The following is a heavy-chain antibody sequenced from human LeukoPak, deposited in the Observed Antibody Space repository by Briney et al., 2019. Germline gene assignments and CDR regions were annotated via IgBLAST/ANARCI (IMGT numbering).Heavy chain of an antibody. Sequence: PGGSLRLSCAASGFTVSSNYMSWVRQAPGKGLEWVSVIYSGGSTYYADSVKGRFTISRDNSKNTLYLQMNSLRAEDTAVYYCARVPIFGVPNTNWFDPWGQGTLVTVSS. J-gene: IGHJ5*02. CDR2: IYSGGST. V-gene: IGHV3-53*01. D-gene: IGHD3-3*01. CDR1: GFTVSSNY. CDR3: ARVPIFGVPNTNWFDP.